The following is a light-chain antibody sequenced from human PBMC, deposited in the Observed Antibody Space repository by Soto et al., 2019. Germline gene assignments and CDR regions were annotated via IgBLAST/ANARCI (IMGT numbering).Light chain of an antibody. J-gene: IGKJ1*01. V-gene: IGKV3-15*01. CDR2: GAS. CDR3: QQYNDRPRT. Sequence: ELVMTQSPDTLSVSPGERATLSCRASQFVSTNLSWYQQRPGQAPRLLIYGASTRAIGVPARFSGSGSGTEFTLTITSLQSEDFAVYYCQQYNDRPRTFGPGTKVDIK. CDR1: QFVSTN.